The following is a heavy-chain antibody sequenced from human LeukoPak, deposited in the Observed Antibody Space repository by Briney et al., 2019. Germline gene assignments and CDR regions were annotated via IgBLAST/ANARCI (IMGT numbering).Heavy chain of an antibody. CDR2: ISYDGSNK. J-gene: IGHJ6*03. CDR1: GFTFSSYG. V-gene: IGHV3-30*03. D-gene: IGHD4-23*01. Sequence: GGSLRLSCAASGFTFSSYGMHWVRQAPGKGLEWVAVISYDGSNKYYADSVKGRFTISRDNSKNTLYLQMNSLGAEDTAVYYCARTQGGGNQVYYYYYYYMDVWGKGTTVTVSS. CDR3: ARTQGGGNQVYYYYYYYMDV.